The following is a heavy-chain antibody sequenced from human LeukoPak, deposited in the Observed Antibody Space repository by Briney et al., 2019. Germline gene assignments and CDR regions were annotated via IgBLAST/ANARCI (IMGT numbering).Heavy chain of an antibody. V-gene: IGHV3-73*01. CDR3: AREGYYYDSSGYYLLYFDY. D-gene: IGHD3-22*01. CDR1: GFTFSGSA. CDR2: IRSKANSYAT. Sequence: GGSLRLSCAASGFTFSGSAMHWVRQASGKGLEWVGRIRSKANSYATAYAASVKGRFTISRDDSKNTTYLQMNSLRAEDTAVYYCAREGYYYDSSGYYLLYFDYWGQGTLVTVSS. J-gene: IGHJ4*02.